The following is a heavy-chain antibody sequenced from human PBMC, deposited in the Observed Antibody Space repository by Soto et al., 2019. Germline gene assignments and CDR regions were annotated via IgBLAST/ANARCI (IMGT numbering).Heavy chain of an antibody. J-gene: IGHJ4*02. Sequence: ASVKVSCTTSGYTFTNYDINWVRQATGQGLEWLGWMNPNSGDTGYAQKFQGRLTMTRNTAISAAYMELSSLKSEDTAVYYCARNRRETGDFDYWGQGTLVTVSS. CDR1: GYTFTNYD. CDR2: MNPNSGDT. D-gene: IGHD7-27*01. V-gene: IGHV1-8*01. CDR3: ARNRRETGDFDY.